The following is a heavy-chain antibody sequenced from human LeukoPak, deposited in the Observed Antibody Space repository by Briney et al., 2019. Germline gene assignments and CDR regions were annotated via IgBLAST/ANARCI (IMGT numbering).Heavy chain of an antibody. CDR3: ARPTGITWYYYFDS. V-gene: IGHV3-30*03. CDR1: GFTFSNYG. D-gene: IGHD6-13*01. Sequence: GGSLRLSCGASGFTFSNYGMHWVRQAPGKGLEWLAVISYDGSSKYYAESVKGRFTISRDNAKHTLFLQMNSLRVEDTAVYYCARPTGITWYYYFDSWGQGTLLTVSS. J-gene: IGHJ4*02. CDR2: ISYDGSSK.